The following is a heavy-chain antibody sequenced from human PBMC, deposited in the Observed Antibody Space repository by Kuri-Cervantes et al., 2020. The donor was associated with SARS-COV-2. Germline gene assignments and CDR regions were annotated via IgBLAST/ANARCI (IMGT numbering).Heavy chain of an antibody. Sequence: SETLSLTCAVSGYSISSGYYWGWIRQPPGKGLEWIGSIYHSGSTYYNPSLKSRVSISVDTSNRQFSLSLSSVTAADTAVYYCARAYGLLRYIYYMDVWGRGTTVTVSS. CDR3: ARAYGLLRYIYYMDV. J-gene: IGHJ6*03. CDR1: GYSISSGYY. CDR2: IYHSGST. V-gene: IGHV4-38-2*01. D-gene: IGHD3-9*01.